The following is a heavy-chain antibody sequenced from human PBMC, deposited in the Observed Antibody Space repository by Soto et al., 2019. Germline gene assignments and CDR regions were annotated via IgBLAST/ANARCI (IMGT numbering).Heavy chain of an antibody. D-gene: IGHD6-13*01. CDR1: GYTFTGYY. Sequence: ASVTVSCKASGYTFTGYYMHWLRQAPGQGREWMGWINPNSGGTNYEQNFHGRVTMTRDTSISTAYTELCMLRSYDTAVYYGARDGAEEQHLGSYYYGMDVWGQGTTVTVSS. CDR2: INPNSGGT. CDR3: ARDGAEEQHLGSYYYGMDV. V-gene: IGHV1-2*02. J-gene: IGHJ6*02.